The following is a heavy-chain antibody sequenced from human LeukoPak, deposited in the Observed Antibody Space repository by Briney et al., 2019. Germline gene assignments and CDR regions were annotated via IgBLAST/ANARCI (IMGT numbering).Heavy chain of an antibody. CDR2: MNPNSGNT. D-gene: IGHD6-13*01. J-gene: IGHJ5*02. V-gene: IGHV1-8*01. CDR3: ARVHRKQLVRGNWFDP. CDR1: GYTFTSYD. Sequence: GASVKVSCKASGYTFTSYDINWVRQATGQGLEWMGWMNPNSGNTGYAQKFQGRVTMTRNTSISTAYMELSSLRSEDTAVYYCARVHRKQLVRGNWFDPWGRGTLVTVPS.